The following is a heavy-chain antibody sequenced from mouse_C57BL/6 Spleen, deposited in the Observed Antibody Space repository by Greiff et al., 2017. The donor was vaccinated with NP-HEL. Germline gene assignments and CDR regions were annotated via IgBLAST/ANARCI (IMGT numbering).Heavy chain of an antibody. CDR2: ISDGGSYT. D-gene: IGHD2-2*01. V-gene: IGHV5-4*01. Sequence: EVQLVESGGGLVKPGGSLKLSCAASGFTFSSYAMSWVRQTPEKRLEWVATISDGGSYTYYPDNVKGRFTISRDNAKNNLYLQMSHLKSEDTAMYYCARGGYYGYDGFAYWGQGTLVTVSA. CDR1: GFTFSSYA. J-gene: IGHJ3*01. CDR3: ARGGYYGYDGFAY.